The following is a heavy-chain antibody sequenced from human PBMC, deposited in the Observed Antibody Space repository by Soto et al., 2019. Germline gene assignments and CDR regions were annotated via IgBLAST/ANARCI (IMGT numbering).Heavy chain of an antibody. CDR2: ISYDGSNK. J-gene: IGHJ4*02. Sequence: GGSLRLSCSASGFTFSSYAMHWVRQAPGKGLEWVAVISYDGSNKYYADSVKGRFTISRDNSKNTLYLQMNSLRAEDTAVYYCARDNGGTGLDYWGQGTRVTVSS. D-gene: IGHD3-16*01. CDR1: GFTFSSYA. CDR3: ARDNGGTGLDY. V-gene: IGHV3-30-3*01.